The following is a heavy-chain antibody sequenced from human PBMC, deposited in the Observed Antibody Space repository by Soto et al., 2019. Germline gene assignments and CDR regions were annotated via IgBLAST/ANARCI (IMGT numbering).Heavy chain of an antibody. V-gene: IGHV3-11*01. CDR2: ITYNGDTI. D-gene: IGHD3-16*01. Sequence: QVQLVESGGGLVKPGGSLRLSCAASGFTFSDYYMTWIRQAPGKGLEWLSYITYNGDTIYYADCVKGLFTISRDNAHNSLYLEMNSLRAEDTAIYYCARLRPTNTGGTFDIWGQGTMVTVSS. CDR1: GFTFSDYY. CDR3: ARLRPTNTGGTFDI. J-gene: IGHJ3*02.